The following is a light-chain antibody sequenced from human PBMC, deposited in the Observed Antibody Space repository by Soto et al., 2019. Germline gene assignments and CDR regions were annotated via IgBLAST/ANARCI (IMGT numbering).Light chain of an antibody. CDR3: GSDEWT. CDR2: GAS. J-gene: IGKJ1*01. CDR1: QSIRSPF. V-gene: IGKV3-20*01. Sequence: LTQSPATLSLSPGERATLSCRASQSIRSPFLAWYQQKPGQAPRLFIHGASSRATGIPDRFSGSGSGTDFTLTIIRLEPEDFAVYYCGSDEWTFGQGTKVE.